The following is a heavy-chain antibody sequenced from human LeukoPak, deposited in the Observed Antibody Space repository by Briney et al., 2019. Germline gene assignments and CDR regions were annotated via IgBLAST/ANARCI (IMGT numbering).Heavy chain of an antibody. CDR3: AREAPYYFDY. CDR2: ISYDGSNK. Sequence: GGSLRPSCAASGFTFSSYAMHWVRQAPGKGLEWVAVISYDGSNKYYADSVKGRFTISRDNSKNTLYLQMNSLRAEDMAVYYCAREAPYYFDYWGQGTLVTVSS. CDR1: GFTFSSYA. V-gene: IGHV3-30*04. J-gene: IGHJ4*02.